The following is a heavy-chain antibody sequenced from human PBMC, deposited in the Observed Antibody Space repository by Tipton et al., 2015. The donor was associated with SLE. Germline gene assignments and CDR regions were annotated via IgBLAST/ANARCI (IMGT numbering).Heavy chain of an antibody. CDR1: GFTFSSYG. D-gene: IGHD1/OR15-1a*01. CDR2: ISGSGNTI. CDR3: AIEGVNSPDY. V-gene: IGHV3-48*03. Sequence: GSLRLSCEASGFTFSSYGMHWVRQGPGKGLEWISYISGSGNTIYYAESVKGRFTISRYNAKSSLYLQMNNLRAEDTAVYYCAIEGVNSPDYWGQGTLVTVSS. J-gene: IGHJ4*02.